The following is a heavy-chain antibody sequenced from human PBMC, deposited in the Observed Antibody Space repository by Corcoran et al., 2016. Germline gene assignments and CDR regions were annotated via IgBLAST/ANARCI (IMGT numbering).Heavy chain of an antibody. J-gene: IGHJ6*02. D-gene: IGHD3-3*01. Sequence: EVQLVESGGGLVQPGGSLRLSCAASGFTFSSYWMSWVRQAPGKGLEWVANIKQDGSEKYYVDSVKGRFTISRDNAKNSLYLQMNSLRAEDTAVYYCARVVVSYDFWSGYYNYYYGMDVWGQGTTVTVSS. V-gene: IGHV3-7*03. CDR3: ARVVVSYDFWSGYYNYYYGMDV. CDR2: IKQDGSEK. CDR1: GFTFSSYW.